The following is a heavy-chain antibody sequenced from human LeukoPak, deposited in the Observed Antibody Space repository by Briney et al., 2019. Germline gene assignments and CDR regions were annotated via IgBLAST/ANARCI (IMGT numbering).Heavy chain of an antibody. Sequence: GGSLRLSCAASGFTFSSYEMNWVRQAPGKGLEWVSYISSSGSTIYYADSVKGRFTISRDNAKNSLYLQMNSLRAEDTAVYYCAREEGYDSSGPWGVDCWGQGTLVTVSS. D-gene: IGHD3-22*01. CDR3: AREEGYDSSGPWGVDC. CDR2: ISSSGSTI. CDR1: GFTFSSYE. J-gene: IGHJ4*02. V-gene: IGHV3-48*03.